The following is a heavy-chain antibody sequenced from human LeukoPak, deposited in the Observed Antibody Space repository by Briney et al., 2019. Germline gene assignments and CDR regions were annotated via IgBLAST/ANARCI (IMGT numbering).Heavy chain of an antibody. CDR2: VDPEDGET. Sequence: ASVKFSCKVSGYTFTDYYMHWVQQAPGKGLEWMGLVDPEDGETIYAEKFQGRVTITADTSTDTAYMELSSLRSEDTAVYYCATGRYCSGGSCYLDYWGQGTLVTVSS. V-gene: IGHV1-69-2*01. CDR3: ATGRYCSGGSCYLDY. CDR1: GYTFTDYY. D-gene: IGHD2-15*01. J-gene: IGHJ4*02.